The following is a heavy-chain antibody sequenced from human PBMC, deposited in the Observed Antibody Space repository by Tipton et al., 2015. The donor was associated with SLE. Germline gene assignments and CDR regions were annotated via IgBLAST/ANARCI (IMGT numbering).Heavy chain of an antibody. CDR2: IYYSGST. J-gene: IGHJ3*02. CDR1: GGSISSYY. D-gene: IGHD6-19*01. CDR3: ARDSSAWYQAFDI. V-gene: IGHV4-59*12. Sequence: LRLSCTVSGGSISSYYWSWIRQPPGKGLEWIGYIYYSGSTNYNPSLKSRVTISVDTSKNQFSLKLSSVTAADTAVYYCARDSSAWYQAFDIWGQGTMVTVSS.